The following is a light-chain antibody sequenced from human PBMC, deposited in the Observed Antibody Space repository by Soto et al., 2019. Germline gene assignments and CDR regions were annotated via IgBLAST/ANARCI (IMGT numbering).Light chain of an antibody. Sequence: QSALTQPPSASGSPGQSVTISCTGSSSDVGHSNFVSWYQQHPGKGPKLIIYKVSKRPSGVPDRFSGSKSGNTASLSVSGLQDEDEADYFCNAQADNGKHVFGTGTKLTVL. CDR3: NAQADNGKHV. CDR2: KVS. J-gene: IGLJ1*01. V-gene: IGLV2-8*01. CDR1: SSDVGHSNF.